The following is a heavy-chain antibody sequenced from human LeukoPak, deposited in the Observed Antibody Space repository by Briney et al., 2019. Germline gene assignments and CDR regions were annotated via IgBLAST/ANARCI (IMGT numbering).Heavy chain of an antibody. Sequence: PSQTLSLTSTVSGGSISSGSYYWSWIRQPAGKGLEWIGRIYTSGSTNYNPSLKSRVTISVDTSKNQFSLKLSSVTAADTAVYYCARDPYPHRGDWFDPWGQGTLVTVSS. V-gene: IGHV4-61*02. J-gene: IGHJ5*02. CDR2: IYTSGST. CDR3: ARDPYPHRGDWFDP. CDR1: GGSISSGSYY. D-gene: IGHD3-10*01.